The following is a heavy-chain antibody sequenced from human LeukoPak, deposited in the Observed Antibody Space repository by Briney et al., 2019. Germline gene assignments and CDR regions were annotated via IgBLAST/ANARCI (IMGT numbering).Heavy chain of an antibody. CDR2: IYCSGST. Sequence: PSETLSLTCTVSGGSISSCSYYWGRIPQPPGKGLVWYGSIYCSGSTYYNPSLKSRVTISVDTSKNQFSLKLSSVTAADTAVYYCARHSAYYYDSSGFDYWGQGTLVTVSS. D-gene: IGHD3-22*01. V-gene: IGHV4-39*01. CDR3: ARHSAYYYDSSGFDY. CDR1: GGSISSCSYY. J-gene: IGHJ4*02.